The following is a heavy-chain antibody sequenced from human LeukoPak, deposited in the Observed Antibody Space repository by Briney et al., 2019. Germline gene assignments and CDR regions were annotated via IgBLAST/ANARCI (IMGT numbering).Heavy chain of an antibody. D-gene: IGHD3-16*01. CDR1: SYPITGHYY. CDR3: GRAGFGTAYNRFYYYMDV. CDR2: IFHSEIA. Sequence: SETLSLTCAVSSYPITGHYYWVWIRQPPGQGLEWIGQIFHSEIAHYNPSLKSRVTMSVDTSRSQFSVNLNSVTAADTAVYFCGRAGFGTAYNRFYYYMDVWGKGTTVTVSS. V-gene: IGHV4-38-2*01. J-gene: IGHJ6*03.